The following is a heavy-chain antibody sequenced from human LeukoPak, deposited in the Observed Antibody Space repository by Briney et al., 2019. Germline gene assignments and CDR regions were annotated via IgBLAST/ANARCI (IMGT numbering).Heavy chain of an antibody. V-gene: IGHV4-39*01. CDR2: IHYSGST. J-gene: IGHJ4*02. D-gene: IGHD3-10*01. CDR3: ASFRWFGESPFDY. CDR1: GGSISSSSYY. Sequence: SETLSLTCTVSGGSISSSSYYWGWIRQPPGKGLEWIGSIHYSGSTYYNPSLKSRVTISVDTSKNQFSLKLSSVTAADTAVYYCASFRWFGESPFDYWGQGTLVTVSS.